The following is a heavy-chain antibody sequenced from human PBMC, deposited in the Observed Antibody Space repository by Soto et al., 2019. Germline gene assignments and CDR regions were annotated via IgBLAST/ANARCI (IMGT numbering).Heavy chain of an antibody. D-gene: IGHD2-2*01. CDR3: ARDLPGYCTSTSCFYGMDV. CDR1: GYTFTSYA. Sequence: ASVKVSCKASGYTFTSYAIHWVRQAPGQRLECMGWVNSGNGDTKYSQKFQGRVTITRDTSASTAYMELSSLRSEDTAVYYCARDLPGYCTSTSCFYGMDVWGQGTAVTVSS. J-gene: IGHJ6*02. V-gene: IGHV1-3*01. CDR2: VNSGNGDT.